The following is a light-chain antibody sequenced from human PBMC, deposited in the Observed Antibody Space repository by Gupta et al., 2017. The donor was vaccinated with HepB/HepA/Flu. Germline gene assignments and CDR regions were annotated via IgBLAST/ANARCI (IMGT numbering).Light chain of an antibody. CDR1: QSISSY. CDR2: GAS. V-gene: IGKV1-39*01. J-gene: IGKJ1*01. Sequence: DIQMTQSPSSLSASVGDRVTITCRASQSISSYLNWYQQKPGKAPKLLIYGASSVQSGVPSRFSGSGSGTEFTLTISRRQPEDFATYYCQQRYSTPWTFGQGTKVEIK. CDR3: QQRYSTPWT.